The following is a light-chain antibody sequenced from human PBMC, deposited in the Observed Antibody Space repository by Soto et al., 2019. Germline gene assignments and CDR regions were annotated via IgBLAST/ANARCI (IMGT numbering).Light chain of an antibody. CDR3: QQGKSFPLT. CDR2: AAS. CDR1: QGISSW. Sequence: DIQMTQSPSSVSASVGARVTITCRASQGISSWLAWYQQKPGQAPKLLIYAASSLQSGVPSRFSGSGSGTDFPLTISSLLPEDFAAYDCQQGKSFPLTFGGGTTVEIK. J-gene: IGKJ4*01. V-gene: IGKV1D-12*01.